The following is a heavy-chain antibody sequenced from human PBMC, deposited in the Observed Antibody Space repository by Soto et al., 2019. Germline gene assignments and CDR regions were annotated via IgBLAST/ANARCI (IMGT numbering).Heavy chain of an antibody. CDR1: GYTLNNYA. J-gene: IGHJ4*02. CDR2: IDPGSGRA. D-gene: IGHD2-8*01. Sequence: QVHLVQSGAEVKKPGASVRVSCKPSGYTLNNYAIQWVRQAAGQRLEWLGWIDPGSGRATYSQKVRGRITMTRDITGDNSASNFYLDLSSLTSEDTAVYFCTRDLNGGNPFDYWGQGTLVTVSS. V-gene: IGHV1-3*01. CDR3: TRDLNGGNPFDY.